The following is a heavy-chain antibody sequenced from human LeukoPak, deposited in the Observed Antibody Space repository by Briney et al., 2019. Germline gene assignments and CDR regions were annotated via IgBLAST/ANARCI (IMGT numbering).Heavy chain of an antibody. V-gene: IGHV3-23*01. J-gene: IGHJ4*02. CDR1: GFTFSSYA. D-gene: IGHD3-10*01. CDR2: ISGSGGST. CDR3: AKDFFPYGSGASSPFDY. Sequence: GGSLRLSCAASGFTFSSYAMSWVRQAPGKGLEWVSAISGSGGSTYYADSVKGRFTISRDNSKNTLYLQMNNLRAEDTAVYYCAKDFFPYGSGASSPFDYWGQGTLVTVSS.